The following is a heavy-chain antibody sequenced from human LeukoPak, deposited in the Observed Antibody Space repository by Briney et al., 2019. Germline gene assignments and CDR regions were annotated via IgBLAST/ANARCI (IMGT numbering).Heavy chain of an antibody. CDR2: IYNSGHT. V-gene: IGHV4-59*01. D-gene: IGHD4-17*01. Sequence: SETLSLTCTVSGGSISNYYWSWILQPPGKGLECIGYIYNSGHTNYNPSLKSRVTISEDTSKNQLSLKLSSVTAADTAVYYCARAAVTTSRYFQHWGQGTLVTVSS. CDR3: ARAAVTTSRYFQH. J-gene: IGHJ1*01. CDR1: GGSISNYY.